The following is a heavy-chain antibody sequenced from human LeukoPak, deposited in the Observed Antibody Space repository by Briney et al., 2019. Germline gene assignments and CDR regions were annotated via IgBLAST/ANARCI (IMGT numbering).Heavy chain of an antibody. D-gene: IGHD3-22*01. J-gene: IGHJ3*02. CDR1: GFTFSSYV. Sequence: PGGSLRLSCAASGFTFSSYVMTWVRQAPGKGLEWVSVIYSGGSTFYADSVEGRFTISRDNSNNTLYLQMNSLRAEDTAMYYCAREYYDNSGGEDAFDIWGPGTMVTVSS. CDR3: AREYYDNSGGEDAFDI. CDR2: IYSGGST. V-gene: IGHV3-53*01.